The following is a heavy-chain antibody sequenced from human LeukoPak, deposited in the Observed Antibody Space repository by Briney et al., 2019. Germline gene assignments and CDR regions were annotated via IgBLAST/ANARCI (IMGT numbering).Heavy chain of an antibody. D-gene: IGHD6-19*01. CDR2: IYPGDSRT. CDR3: AILSSGWYYFDY. Sequence: GESLKISCKGSGYSFTSYWIGGVRQTPGKGLEWMGVIYPGDSRTRYNPSFEGQVTISADKSITTAYLQWSSLKASDTAMYYCAILSSGWYYFDYWGQGTLVTVSS. J-gene: IGHJ4*02. V-gene: IGHV5-51*01. CDR1: GYSFTSYW.